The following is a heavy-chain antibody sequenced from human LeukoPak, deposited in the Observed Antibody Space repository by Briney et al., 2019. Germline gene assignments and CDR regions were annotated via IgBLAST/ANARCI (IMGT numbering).Heavy chain of an antibody. Sequence: SETLSLTCAVSGGSLSSSGYSWSWIPQPPGKGLEWIGYIHHTGSTYYNPSLKSRVTISVDRSIHQFSLNLSSVTAADTAMYFCARTPTYCGGDCYYFDPWGQGTLVTVSS. CDR3: ARTPTYCGGDCYYFDP. CDR1: GGSLSSSGYS. CDR2: IHHTGST. J-gene: IGHJ5*02. V-gene: IGHV4-30-2*01. D-gene: IGHD2-21*02.